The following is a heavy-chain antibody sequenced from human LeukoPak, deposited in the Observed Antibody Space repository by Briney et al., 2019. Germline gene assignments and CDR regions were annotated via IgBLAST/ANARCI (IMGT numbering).Heavy chain of an antibody. CDR1: GFTFSSYG. V-gene: IGHV3-33*01. D-gene: IGHD3-16*01. Sequence: GGSLRLSCAASGFTFSSYGMYWVRQAPGKGLEWVAVIWYDGSNKYYADSVKGRFTISRDNSKNTLYLQMNSLRAEDTAVYYCARDLGDSTIFDYWGQGTLVTVSS. CDR2: IWYDGSNK. CDR3: ARDLGDSTIFDY. J-gene: IGHJ4*02.